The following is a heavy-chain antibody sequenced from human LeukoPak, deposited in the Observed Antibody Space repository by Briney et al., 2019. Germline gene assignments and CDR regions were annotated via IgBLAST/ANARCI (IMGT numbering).Heavy chain of an antibody. V-gene: IGHV3-30*03. CDR1: GFTFSSYG. Sequence: GGSLRLSCAASGFTFSSYGMHWVRQAPGKGLEWVAVISYDGSNKYYADSVKGRFTISRDNSKNTLYLQMNSLRAEDTAVYYCARDRYINAWYLFLDYWGQGTLVTVSS. CDR3: ARDRYINAWYLFLDY. CDR2: ISYDGSNK. J-gene: IGHJ4*02. D-gene: IGHD6-19*01.